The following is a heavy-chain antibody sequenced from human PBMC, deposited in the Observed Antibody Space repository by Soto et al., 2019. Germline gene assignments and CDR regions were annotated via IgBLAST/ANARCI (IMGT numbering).Heavy chain of an antibody. V-gene: IGHV4-30-4*01. Sequence: SETLSLTCTVSGGSISSGDYYWSWIRQPPGKGLVGIGYIYYSGSTYYNPSLKSRVTISVDTSKNQFSLKLSSVTAADTAVYYCARVLGSIAARFTPPAIGAFDIWGQGTMVTVSS. J-gene: IGHJ3*02. CDR1: GGSISSGDYY. D-gene: IGHD6-6*01. CDR2: IYYSGST. CDR3: ARVLGSIAARFTPPAIGAFDI.